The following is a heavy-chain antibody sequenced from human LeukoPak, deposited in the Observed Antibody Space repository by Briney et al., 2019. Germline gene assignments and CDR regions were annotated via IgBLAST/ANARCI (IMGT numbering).Heavy chain of an antibody. CDR3: AKDDGSGTTDY. D-gene: IGHD3-10*01. V-gene: IGHV3-23*01. CDR1: GLTFTGAW. CDR2: ISGSGGST. J-gene: IGHJ4*02. Sequence: PGGSLRLSCAVSGLTFTGAWLRWVRQAPGKGLEWVSAISGSGGSTYYADSVKGRFTTSRDNSKNTLYLQMKSLRADDTAVYYCAKDDGSGTTDYWGQGTLVTVSS.